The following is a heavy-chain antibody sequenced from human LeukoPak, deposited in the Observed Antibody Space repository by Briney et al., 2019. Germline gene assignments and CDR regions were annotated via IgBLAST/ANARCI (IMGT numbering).Heavy chain of an antibody. V-gene: IGHV1-18*04. CDR2: ISAHNGNT. CDR1: GYSFTAFY. Sequence: ASVKVSCKTSGYSFTAFYIHWVRQAPGQGLEWMGWISAHNGNTNYAQKLQGRVTMTTDTSTSTAYMEMRSLRSDDTAVYYCARLAYGANYIDYWGQGTLVTVSS. CDR3: ARLAYGANYIDY. J-gene: IGHJ4*02. D-gene: IGHD4-17*01.